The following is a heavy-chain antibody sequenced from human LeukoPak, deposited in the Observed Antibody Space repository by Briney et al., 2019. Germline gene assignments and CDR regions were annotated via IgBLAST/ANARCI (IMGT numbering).Heavy chain of an antibody. CDR3: AKDWLSSGWYYFDY. V-gene: IGHV3-23*01. Sequence: GGSLRLSCAASGFTFSSYAMSWVRQAPGKGLEWVSGISGSGGTTYYADSVKGRFTISRDNSKNTLYLQMNSLRAENTAVYYCAKDWLSSGWYYFDYWGQGTLVTVSS. D-gene: IGHD6-19*01. CDR1: GFTFSSYA. CDR2: ISGSGGTT. J-gene: IGHJ4*02.